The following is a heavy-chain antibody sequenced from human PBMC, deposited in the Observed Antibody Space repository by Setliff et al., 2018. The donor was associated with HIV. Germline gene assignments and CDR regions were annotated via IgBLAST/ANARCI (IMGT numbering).Heavy chain of an antibody. D-gene: IGHD3-3*01. CDR3: ARDVRDGFEEWFSTLDDGMDV. V-gene: IGHV1-46*01. Sequence: VASVKVSCKASGYTFSSNYMHWVRQAPGQGLEWMGLINPTGDITFYPQKFQARVTMTRDTSASTVYLELRSLRSEDTAVYYCARDVRDGFEEWFSTLDDGMDVWGQGTTVTVSS. CDR1: GYTFSSNY. CDR2: INPTGDIT. J-gene: IGHJ6*02.